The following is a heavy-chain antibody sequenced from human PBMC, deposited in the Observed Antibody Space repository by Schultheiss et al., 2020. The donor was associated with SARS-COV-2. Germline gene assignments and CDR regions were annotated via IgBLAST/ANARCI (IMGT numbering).Heavy chain of an antibody. CDR2: INHSGST. V-gene: IGHV4-59*12. CDR3: ARDLTVSGLDF. CDR1: GGSISSYY. D-gene: IGHD6-19*01. J-gene: IGHJ4*02. Sequence: SQTLSLTCTVSGGSISSYYWSWIRQPPGKGLEWIGEINHSGSTNYNPSLQSRVTISVDTSKNQFSLKLSSVTAADTAVYYCARDLTVSGLDFRGQGTQVTVS.